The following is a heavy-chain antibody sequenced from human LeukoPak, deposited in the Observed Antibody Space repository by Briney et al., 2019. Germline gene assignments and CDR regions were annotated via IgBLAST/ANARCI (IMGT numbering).Heavy chain of an antibody. CDR1: GGSISSGSYY. CDR3: AREITIFGVAIDY. Sequence: SETLSLTCTVSGGSISSGSYYWSWIRQPAGKGLEWIGRIYTSGSTNYNPSLKSRVTISVDTSKNQFSLKLSSVTAADTAVYYCAREITIFGVAIDYWGQGTLVTVSS. CDR2: IYTSGST. D-gene: IGHD3-3*01. J-gene: IGHJ4*02. V-gene: IGHV4-61*02.